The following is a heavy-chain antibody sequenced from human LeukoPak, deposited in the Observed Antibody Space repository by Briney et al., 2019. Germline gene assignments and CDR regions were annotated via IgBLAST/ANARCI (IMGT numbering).Heavy chain of an antibody. J-gene: IGHJ4*02. V-gene: IGHV4-34*01. CDR2: INRSGST. Sequence: KPSETLSLTCAVYGGSFSGYYWSWIRQPPGKGLEWIGEINRSGSTNYNPSLKSRVTISVDTSKNQFSLKLSSVTAADTAVYYCARGSRYWGQGTLVTVSS. CDR1: GGSFSGYY. CDR3: ARGSRY.